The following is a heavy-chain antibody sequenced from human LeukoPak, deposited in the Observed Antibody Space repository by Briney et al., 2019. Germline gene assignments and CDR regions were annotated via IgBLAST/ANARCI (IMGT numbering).Heavy chain of an antibody. Sequence: SETLSLTCTVSGGSISSYYWSWIREPAGKGLEWIGRIYPTGSTKYNPSLKSRVTMSLDTSKNQFSLKLSSVTAADTAVYYCARGAGASGYDYYFDYWGQGTLVTVSS. CDR1: GGSISSYY. D-gene: IGHD5-12*01. CDR2: IYPTGST. CDR3: ARGAGASGYDYYFDY. V-gene: IGHV4-4*07. J-gene: IGHJ4*02.